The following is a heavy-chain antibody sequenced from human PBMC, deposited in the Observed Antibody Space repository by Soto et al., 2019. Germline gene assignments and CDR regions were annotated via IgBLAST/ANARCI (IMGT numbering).Heavy chain of an antibody. CDR1: GFTFSSYA. J-gene: IGHJ6*02. D-gene: IGHD3-3*01. CDR2: ISYDGSNK. CDR3: ARLRFLEWLSYYYCMDV. V-gene: IGHV3-30-3*01. Sequence: LRLSCAASGFTFSSYAMHWVRQAPGKGLEWVAVISYDGSNKYYADSVKGRFTIARDNSKNTLYLQMNSLRAEDTAVYYCARLRFLEWLSYYYCMDVWCQGTMVTVSS.